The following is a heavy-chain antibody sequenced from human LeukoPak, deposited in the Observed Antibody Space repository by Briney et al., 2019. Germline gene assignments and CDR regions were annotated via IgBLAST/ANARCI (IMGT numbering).Heavy chain of an antibody. Sequence: GGSLRLSCAASGFTFSDYYMSWIRQAPGKGLEWVSYISSSGSTIYYADSVKGRFTISRDNAKNSLYLQMNSLRAEDTAVYYCARHSSMTTVVFDYWGQGTLVTVSS. CDR1: GFTFSDYY. D-gene: IGHD4-23*01. CDR3: ARHSSMTTVVFDY. J-gene: IGHJ4*02. V-gene: IGHV3-11*04. CDR2: ISSSGSTI.